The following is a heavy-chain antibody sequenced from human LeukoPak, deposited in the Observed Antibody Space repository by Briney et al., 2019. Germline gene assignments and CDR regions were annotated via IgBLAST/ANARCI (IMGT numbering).Heavy chain of an antibody. Sequence: ASVKVSCKASGDTFIRYGISWVRQAPGQGLEWMGWINTNTGNPTYAQGFTGRFVFSLDTSVSTAYLQISSLKAEDTAVYYCARDTPIFGVVPNAFDIWGQGTMVTVSS. CDR1: GDTFIRYG. D-gene: IGHD3-3*01. J-gene: IGHJ3*02. V-gene: IGHV7-4-1*02. CDR2: INTNTGNP. CDR3: ARDTPIFGVVPNAFDI.